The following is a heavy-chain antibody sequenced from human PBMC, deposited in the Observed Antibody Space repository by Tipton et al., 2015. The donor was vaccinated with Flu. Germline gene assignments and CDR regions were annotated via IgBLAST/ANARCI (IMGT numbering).Heavy chain of an antibody. J-gene: IGHJ5*02. CDR1: GDSVRSSYY. V-gene: IGHV4-38-2*02. Sequence: TLSLTCTVSGDSVRSSYYWAWIRQPPGRGLEWIGNINHNGNTYHNASLRSRVTISVDTSRNHFSLKLSSVTAADTAVYYCARRDFSSYVSDPKNWFDPRGQGTLVTVSS. CDR2: INHNGNT. CDR3: ARRDFSSYVSDPKNWFDP. D-gene: IGHD4-11*01.